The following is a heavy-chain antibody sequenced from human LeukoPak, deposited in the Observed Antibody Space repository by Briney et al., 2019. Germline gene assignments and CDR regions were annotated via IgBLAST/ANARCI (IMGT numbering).Heavy chain of an antibody. D-gene: IGHD2-8*01. CDR3: AKDVYSTMLNYGMDV. CDR1: GFTFSSYG. V-gene: IGHV3-30*02. Sequence: GGSLRLSCAASGFTFSSYGMPWVRQAPGKGLEGVAFIRYDGSNKYYADSVKGRFTISRDNPKNTLYLRMNSLRAEDTAVYYCAKDVYSTMLNYGMDVWGQGTTVTVSS. J-gene: IGHJ6*02. CDR2: IRYDGSNK.